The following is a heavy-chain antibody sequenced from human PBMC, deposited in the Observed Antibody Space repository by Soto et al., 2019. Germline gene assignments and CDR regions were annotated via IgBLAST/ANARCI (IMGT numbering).Heavy chain of an antibody. CDR2: IRTEPYSYAA. D-gene: IGHD1-26*01. Sequence: EVQLVESGGDLVQPGGSLKLSCAASGFTFSGSAMQWVRQASGKGLEWVGRIRTEPYSYAAAYAASVKGRFTIFRDDSKNTAYLQMNSLKTEDTAVYYCTRLVEQKSVYSDYWGQGTLVTVSS. CDR1: GFTFSGSA. V-gene: IGHV3-73*01. J-gene: IGHJ4*02. CDR3: TRLVEQKSVYSDY.